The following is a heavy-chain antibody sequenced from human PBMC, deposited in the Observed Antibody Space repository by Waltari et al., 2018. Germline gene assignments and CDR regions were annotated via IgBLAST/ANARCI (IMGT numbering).Heavy chain of an antibody. D-gene: IGHD5-18*01. CDR2: MNPNSGNT. CDR1: GYTFTSYD. CDR3: ARSGSTNGDSYGYPNSHYYYMDV. J-gene: IGHJ6*03. V-gene: IGHV1-8*01. Sequence: SGAEVKKPGASVKVSCKASGYTFTSYDINWVRQATGQGLEWMGWMNPNSGNTGYAQKFQGRVTMTRNTSISTAYMELSSLRSEDTAVYYCARSGSTNGDSYGYPNSHYYYMDVWGKGTTVTVSS.